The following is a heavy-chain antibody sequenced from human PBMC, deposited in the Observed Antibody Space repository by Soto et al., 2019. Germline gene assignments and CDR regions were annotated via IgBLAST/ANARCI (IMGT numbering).Heavy chain of an antibody. CDR3: ARGDCGGDGYPRGGYYGMDV. J-gene: IGHJ6*02. Sequence: ASVKVSCKASGYTFTGYYMHWVRQAPGQGLEWMGWINPNSGGTNYAQKFQGWVTMTRDTSISTAYMELSRLRSDDTAVYYCARGDCGGDGYPRGGYYGMDVWGQGTTVTVSS. V-gene: IGHV1-2*04. CDR1: GYTFTGYY. CDR2: INPNSGGT. D-gene: IGHD2-21*02.